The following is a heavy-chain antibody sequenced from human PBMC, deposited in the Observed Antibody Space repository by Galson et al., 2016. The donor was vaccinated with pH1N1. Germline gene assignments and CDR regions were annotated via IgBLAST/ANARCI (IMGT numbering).Heavy chain of an antibody. CDR1: GFTFSSYW. J-gene: IGHJ4*02. V-gene: IGHV3-7*01. CDR2: IKQDGSEK. Sequence: SLRLSCAASGFTFSSYWMSWVRQAPGKGLEWVANIKQDGSEKYYVDSAKGRFTISRDNAKNSLYLQMNSLRAEDTAVYYCASYSSGWYDSFDYWGQGTLVTVSS. CDR3: ASYSSGWYDSFDY. D-gene: IGHD6-19*01.